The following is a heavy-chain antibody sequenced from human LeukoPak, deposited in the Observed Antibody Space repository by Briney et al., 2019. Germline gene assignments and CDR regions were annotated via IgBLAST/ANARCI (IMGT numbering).Heavy chain of an antibody. J-gene: IGHJ6*03. CDR3: AKTASGTYYYYYMDV. Sequence: GGSLRLSCAASGFTFSNYGMHWVRQAPGKGLEWVTFIRYDGSNKYYADSVKGRFTISRDNSKSTLYLQMNSLRAEDTAVYYCAKTASGTYYYYYMDVWGKGTTVTISS. CDR1: GFTFSNYG. CDR2: IRYDGSNK. D-gene: IGHD6-13*01. V-gene: IGHV3-30*02.